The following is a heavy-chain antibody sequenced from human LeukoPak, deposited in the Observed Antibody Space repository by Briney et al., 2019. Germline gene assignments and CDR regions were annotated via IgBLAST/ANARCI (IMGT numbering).Heavy chain of an antibody. D-gene: IGHD6-6*01. CDR3: ARDLSIAARGGI. CDR1: EFTSSSYN. Sequence: GGSLRLSCAASEFTSSSYNMNWVRQAPGKGLEWVSSISRSSIYIYYADSVKGRFTIYRDNAKNSLYLQMNSLRAEDTAVYYCARDLSIAARGGIWGQGTMVTVSS. J-gene: IGHJ3*02. CDR2: ISRSSIYI. V-gene: IGHV3-21*01.